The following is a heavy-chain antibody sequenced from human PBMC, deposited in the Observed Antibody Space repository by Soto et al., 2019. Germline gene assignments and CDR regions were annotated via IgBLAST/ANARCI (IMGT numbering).Heavy chain of an antibody. CDR2: ISGSGGST. V-gene: IGHV3-23*01. CDR1: GFTFSTYA. D-gene: IGHD2-2*02. Sequence: EVHLLESGGGLVQPGGSLRLSCAASGFTFSTYAMSWVRQAPGKGLEWVSAISGSGGSTYYADPVKGRFTISRDNSKNTLYLQMNSLRAEDTAVHYCARGLGYCSSTSCYIWFDYCGQGTLVTVSS. J-gene: IGHJ4*02. CDR3: ARGLGYCSSTSCYIWFDY.